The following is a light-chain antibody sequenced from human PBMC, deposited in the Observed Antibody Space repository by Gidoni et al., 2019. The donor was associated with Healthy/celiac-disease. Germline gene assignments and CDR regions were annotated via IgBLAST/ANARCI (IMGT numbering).Light chain of an antibody. CDR2: AAS. CDR1: QSISIY. CDR3: QQSYT. V-gene: IGKV1-39*01. Sequence: RVTITCRASQSISIYLNWYQQKPGKAPKLLIYAASSLQSGVPSRFSGSGSGTDFTLTISSLQPEDFATYYCQQSYTFGQGTKLEIK. J-gene: IGKJ2*01.